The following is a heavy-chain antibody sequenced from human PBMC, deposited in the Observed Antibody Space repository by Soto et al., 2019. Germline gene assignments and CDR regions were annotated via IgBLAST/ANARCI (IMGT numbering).Heavy chain of an antibody. CDR3: AKREEMATTYFDY. V-gene: IGHV3-23*01. D-gene: IGHD1-1*01. CDR2: ISGSGGST. J-gene: IGHJ4*02. CDR1: GFTFSSYA. Sequence: EVQLLESGGGLVQPGGSLRLSCAGSGFTFSSYAMSWVRQAPGKGLEWVSAISGSGGSTYYADSVKGRFTISRDNSKNTLYLQMNSLRAEDTAVYYCAKREEMATTYFDYWGQGTLVTVSS.